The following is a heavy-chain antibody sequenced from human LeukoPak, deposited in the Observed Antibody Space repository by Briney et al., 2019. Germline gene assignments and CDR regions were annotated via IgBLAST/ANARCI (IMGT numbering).Heavy chain of an antibody. D-gene: IGHD5-18*01. Sequence: GGSLRLSCAASGFIFSSYWMHWVRHAPGKGLAWVSRINTDGSSTSYADSVKDRFTISRDNAKNTLYLQMNSLRAEDTAVYYCARGGYSYGSSTYFDYWGQGTLVTVSS. CDR2: INTDGSST. V-gene: IGHV3-74*01. CDR1: GFIFSSYW. CDR3: ARGGYSYGSSTYFDY. J-gene: IGHJ4*02.